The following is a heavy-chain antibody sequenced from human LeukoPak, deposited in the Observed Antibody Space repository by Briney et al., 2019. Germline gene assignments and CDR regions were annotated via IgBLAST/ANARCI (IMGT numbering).Heavy chain of an antibody. J-gene: IGHJ4*02. CDR1: GYTFTGYY. V-gene: IGHV1-2*02. Sequence: ASVKVSCKASGYTFTGYYMHWVRQAPGQGLEWMGWINANSGGTKYAQKFQGRVTMTRDTSISTAYMELSSLRSDDTAVYYCARGRLGTWFGELKARGQGTLVTVSS. D-gene: IGHD3-10*01. CDR3: ARGRLGTWFGELKA. CDR2: INANSGGT.